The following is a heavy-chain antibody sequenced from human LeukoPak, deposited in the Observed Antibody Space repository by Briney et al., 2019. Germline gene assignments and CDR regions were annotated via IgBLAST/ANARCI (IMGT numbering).Heavy chain of an antibody. Sequence: SETLSLTCTVSGGSISSYYWSWIRQPPGKGLEWIGYTYYSGSTNYNPSLKSRVTISVDTSKNQFSLKLSSVTAADTAVYYCARTSSSGYYFRWFDPWGQGTLVTVSS. CDR1: GGSISSYY. CDR3: ARTSSSGYYFRWFDP. V-gene: IGHV4-59*01. D-gene: IGHD3-22*01. J-gene: IGHJ5*02. CDR2: TYYSGST.